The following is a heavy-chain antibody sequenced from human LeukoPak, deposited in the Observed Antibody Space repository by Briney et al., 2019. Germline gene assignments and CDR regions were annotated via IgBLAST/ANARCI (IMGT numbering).Heavy chain of an antibody. CDR2: IYYSGST. V-gene: IGHV4-31*03. CDR3: ARAPWYFYDSSGYYLDY. CDR1: GGSISSGGYY. J-gene: IGHJ4*02. D-gene: IGHD3-22*01. Sequence: SQTLSLTCTVSGGSISSGGYYWSWIRQHPGKGLEWIGDIYYSGSTYYTPSPKSRVTISVDTSKNQFSLKLSSVTGADTAVYYCARAPWYFYDSSGYYLDYWGQGTLVTVSS.